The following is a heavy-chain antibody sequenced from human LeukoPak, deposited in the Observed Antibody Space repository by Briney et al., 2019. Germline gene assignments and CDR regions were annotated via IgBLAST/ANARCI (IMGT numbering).Heavy chain of an antibody. CDR3: AGTTVTTVGDAFDI. CDR1: GVSFSGYY. J-gene: IGHJ3*02. V-gene: IGHV4-34*01. CDR2: INHSGRN. Sequence: PSETLSLTCAVYGVSFSGYYWRWIRQPPGKGLEGIGEINHSGRNNYNPSLKSRVTISVATSKNQFSLKLSSVTAADTAVYYCAGTTVTTVGDAFDIWGQGTMVTVSS. D-gene: IGHD4-17*01.